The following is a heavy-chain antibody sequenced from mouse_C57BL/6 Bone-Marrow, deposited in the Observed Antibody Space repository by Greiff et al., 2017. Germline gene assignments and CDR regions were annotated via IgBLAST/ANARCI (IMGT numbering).Heavy chain of an antibody. CDR1: GFSFNTYA. J-gene: IGHJ4*01. CDR3: VRGGWNYYAMDY. CDR2: IRSKSNNYAT. V-gene: IGHV10-1*01. Sequence: EVMLVESGGGLVQPKGSLKLSCAASGFSFNTYAMNWVRQAPGKGLEWVARIRSKSNNYATYYADSVKDRFTISRDDSESMLYLQMNNLKTEDTAMYYCVRGGWNYYAMDYWGQGTSVTVSS. D-gene: IGHD1-1*02.